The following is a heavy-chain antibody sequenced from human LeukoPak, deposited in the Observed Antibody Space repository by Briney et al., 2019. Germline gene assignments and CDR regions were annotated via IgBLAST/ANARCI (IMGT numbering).Heavy chain of an antibody. CDR1: GFTFSSYW. V-gene: IGHV3-74*01. CDR3: AELGITMIGGV. D-gene: IGHD3-10*02. J-gene: IGHJ6*04. CDR2: INSDGSST. Sequence: GGSLRLSCAASGFTFSSYWMHWVRQAPGKGLVWVSRINSDGSSTSYADSVKGRFTISRDNAKNSLYLQMNSLRAEDTAVYYCAELGITMIGGVWGEGTTVTISS.